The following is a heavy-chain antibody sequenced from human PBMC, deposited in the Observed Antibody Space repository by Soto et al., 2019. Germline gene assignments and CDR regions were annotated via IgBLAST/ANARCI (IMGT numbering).Heavy chain of an antibody. CDR1: GGTFSTYG. J-gene: IGHJ5*02. CDR3: ASGGVRVSYSPLRIDP. D-gene: IGHD3-16*01. Sequence: QVQLVQSGAEVKKPGSSVKVSCKSSGGTFSTYGFFWVRQAPGQGLEWMGGIIPIFGTTNYAQKFQDRVTITADESTSTVYKELTRMKYENTAVYYCASGGVRVSYSPLRIDPGGQGTLVTVSS. CDR2: IIPIFGTT. V-gene: IGHV1-69*01.